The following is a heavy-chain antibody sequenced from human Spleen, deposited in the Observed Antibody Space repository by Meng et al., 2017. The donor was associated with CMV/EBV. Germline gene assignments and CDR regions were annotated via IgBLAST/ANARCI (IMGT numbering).Heavy chain of an antibody. D-gene: IGHD4-23*01. CDR2: INSRDTT. V-gene: IGHV3-69-1*01. Sequence: GESLKISCAASGFTFSPYSMNWVRQAPGKGLEWVSYINSRDTTYYADSVKGRFTVSRDNARNSLYLQMSSLRVEDTGVYYCARGSHYGGTHNWFDPWGHGTLVTVSS. CDR1: GFTFSPYS. J-gene: IGHJ5*02. CDR3: ARGSHYGGTHNWFDP.